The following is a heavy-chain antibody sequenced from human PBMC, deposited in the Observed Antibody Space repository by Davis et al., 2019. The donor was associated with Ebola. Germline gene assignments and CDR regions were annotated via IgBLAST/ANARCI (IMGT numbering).Heavy chain of an antibody. V-gene: IGHV3-49*04. D-gene: IGHD1-14*01. CDR3: TRGLAGSRAFDI. Sequence: PGGFLRPSCAAPGFTVSSNYMSWVRQAPGKGLEWAGFIRSKAYGGTTDYAASVKGRFTISRDDSKSIAYLQMNSLKTEDTAVYYCTRGLAGSRAFDIWGQGTMVTVSS. CDR1: GFTVSSNY. J-gene: IGHJ3*02. CDR2: IRSKAYGGTT.